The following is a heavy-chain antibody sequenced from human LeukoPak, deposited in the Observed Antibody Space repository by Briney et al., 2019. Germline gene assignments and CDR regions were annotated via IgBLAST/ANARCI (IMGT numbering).Heavy chain of an antibody. CDR1: GFTFSSYE. D-gene: IGHD3-10*01. Sequence: PGGSLRLSCAASGFTFSSYEMNWVRQAPGKGLEWVSYISSSGSTIYYADSVKGRFTISRDNAKNSLYLQMNSLRAEDTAVYYCARLFVYGSGAEAFDYWGQGALVTVSS. V-gene: IGHV3-48*03. CDR3: ARLFVYGSGAEAFDY. J-gene: IGHJ4*02. CDR2: ISSSGSTI.